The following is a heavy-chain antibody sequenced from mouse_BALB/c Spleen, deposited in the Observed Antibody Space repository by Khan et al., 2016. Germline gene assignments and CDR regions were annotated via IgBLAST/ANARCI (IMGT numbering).Heavy chain of an antibody. CDR2: INTYTEEA. J-gene: IGHJ2*01. V-gene: IGHV9-3-1*01. Sequence: QIQLVQSGPELKKPGETVRISCKASGYIFTKYGMNWVTQVPGKGLKWMGWINTYTEEAAYADDFKGRFAFSLETSASTAYLQINNLKNEDTAIYFCARPDNWGQGTTLTVSS. CDR3: ARPDN. CDR1: GYIFTKYG.